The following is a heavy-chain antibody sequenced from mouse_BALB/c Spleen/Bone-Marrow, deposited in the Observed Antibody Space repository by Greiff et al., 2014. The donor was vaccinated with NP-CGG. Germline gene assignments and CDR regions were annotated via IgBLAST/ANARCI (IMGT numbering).Heavy chain of an antibody. CDR1: GFNIKDTF. D-gene: IGHD2-1*01. Sequence: VQLQQSGAELVKPGASVKLSCTASGFNIKDTFMHWMKQRPEQGLEWNGRIDPANGITKYDPKFQGKATITTDTSSNTAYLQRSSLESEDTAVYYCASSGNYEGGAMDYWGQGTSVTVSS. J-gene: IGHJ4*01. CDR2: IDPANGIT. CDR3: ASSGNYEGGAMDY. V-gene: IGHV14-3*02.